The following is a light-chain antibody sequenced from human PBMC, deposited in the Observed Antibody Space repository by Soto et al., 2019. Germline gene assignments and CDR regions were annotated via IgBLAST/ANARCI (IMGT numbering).Light chain of an antibody. Sequence: QSVLTQPPSVSGAPGQRVTISCTESSSNIGAGYDVHWYQQLPGTAPKLLIYGNSNRPSGVPDRFSGSKSGTSASLAITGLQAGDEADYYCQSYDSSLSGWVFGGGTQLTV. J-gene: IGLJ3*02. CDR3: QSYDSSLSGWV. CDR2: GNS. CDR1: SSNIGAGYD. V-gene: IGLV1-40*01.